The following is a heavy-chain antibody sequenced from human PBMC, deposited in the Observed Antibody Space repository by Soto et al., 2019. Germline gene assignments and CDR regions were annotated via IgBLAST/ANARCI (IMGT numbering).Heavy chain of an antibody. Sequence: QVQLVESGGGVVQPGRSLRLSCAASGFTFSSYAMHWVRQAPGKGLEWVAVISYDGSNKYYADSVKGRFNISRDNSKNTLYLQMNSLRAEDTAVYYCAREGLVPAATPGFDYWGQGTLVTVSS. CDR1: GFTFSSYA. J-gene: IGHJ4*02. CDR3: AREGLVPAATPGFDY. D-gene: IGHD2-2*02. CDR2: ISYDGSNK. V-gene: IGHV3-30-3*01.